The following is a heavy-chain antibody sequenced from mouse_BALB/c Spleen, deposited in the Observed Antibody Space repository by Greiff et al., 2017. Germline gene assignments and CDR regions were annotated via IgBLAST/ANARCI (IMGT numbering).Heavy chain of an antibody. D-gene: IGHD4-1*01. V-gene: IGHV5-6*01. Sequence: VQLKESGGDLVKPGGSLKLSCAASGFTFSSYGMSWVRQTPDKRLEWVATISSGGSYTYYPDSVKGRFTISRDNAKNTLYLQMSSLKSEDTAMYYCARRTGTGTDYWGQGTTLTVSS. CDR2: ISSGGSYT. CDR3: ARRTGTGTDY. CDR1: GFTFSSYG. J-gene: IGHJ2*01.